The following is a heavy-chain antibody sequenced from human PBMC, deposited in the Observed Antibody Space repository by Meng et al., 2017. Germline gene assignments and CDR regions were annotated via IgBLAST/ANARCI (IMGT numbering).Heavy chain of an antibody. D-gene: IGHD2-2*01. J-gene: IGHJ4*02. Sequence: VSVKVSCKASGYIFTDYYMHWVRQAPGQGLEWMGRINPNSGGTNYAQKFQGRVTMTRDTSISTAYMELSRLRSDDTAVYYCARVREDIVVVPAAMEVLDYWGQGTLVTVSS. CDR3: ARVREDIVVVPAAMEVLDY. CDR1: GYIFTDYY. V-gene: IGHV1-2*06. CDR2: INPNSGGT.